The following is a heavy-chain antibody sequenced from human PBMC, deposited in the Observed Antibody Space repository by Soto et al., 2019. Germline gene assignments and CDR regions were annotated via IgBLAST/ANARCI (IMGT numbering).Heavy chain of an antibody. CDR2: VYYSGNT. Sequence: QLQLQESGPGLVKPSETLSLTCTFPGGSIISSSYYWGWIRQPPRKGREWMGSVYYSGNTNYNPSLKSRVNISVDTSKSQFPLTLSSVTASDTAVYYCARHSKAARHLDYWGQGTLVTVSS. CDR3: ARHSKAARHLDY. D-gene: IGHD6-6*01. CDR1: GGSIISSSYY. V-gene: IGHV4-39*01. J-gene: IGHJ4*02.